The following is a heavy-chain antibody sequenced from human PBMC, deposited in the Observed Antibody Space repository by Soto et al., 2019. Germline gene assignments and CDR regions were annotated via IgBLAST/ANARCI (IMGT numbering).Heavy chain of an antibody. Sequence: QVQLVQSGAEVKKPGSSVKVSCKASGGTFSSYAISWVRQAPGQGLEWMGGIIPIFGTANYAQKFQGRVTITADESTSTAYMELSSLRSEDTAVYYCARDSSGYYFTDYYGMDVWGQGTTVTVSS. CDR1: GGTFSSYA. V-gene: IGHV1-69*01. D-gene: IGHD3-22*01. CDR3: ARDSSGYYFTDYYGMDV. CDR2: IIPIFGTA. J-gene: IGHJ6*02.